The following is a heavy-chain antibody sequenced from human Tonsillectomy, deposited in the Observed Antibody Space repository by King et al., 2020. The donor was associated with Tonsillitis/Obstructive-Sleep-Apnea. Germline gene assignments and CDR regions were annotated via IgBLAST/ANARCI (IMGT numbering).Heavy chain of an antibody. V-gene: IGHV3-23*04. D-gene: IGHD3-3*01. J-gene: IGHJ4*02. CDR3: AKDGWSH. CDR1: GFTFSSYT. Sequence: AQLVESGGGLVQPGGSLRLSCAASGFTFSSYTMSWVRQAPGKGLEWVSAISESASSTHYADSVKGRFTISRDNSRNTLFLQMNSLRAEDTAVYYCAKDGWSHWGQGTLVTVSS. CDR2: ISESASST.